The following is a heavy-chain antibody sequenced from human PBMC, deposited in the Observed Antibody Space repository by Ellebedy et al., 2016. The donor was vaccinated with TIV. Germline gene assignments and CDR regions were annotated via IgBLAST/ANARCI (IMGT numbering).Heavy chain of an antibody. D-gene: IGHD4-11*01. CDR1: GFTFSSYA. Sequence: GESLKISXAASGFTFSSYAMSWVRQAPGKGLEWVSVMSGGGVTKYYADAVKGRFTISRDNSKNTVYLQMNSLRAEDTAIYYCAKDGIVLTTAALDVWGQGTMVTVSS. CDR3: AKDGIVLTTAALDV. CDR2: MSGGGVTK. J-gene: IGHJ3*01. V-gene: IGHV3-23*01.